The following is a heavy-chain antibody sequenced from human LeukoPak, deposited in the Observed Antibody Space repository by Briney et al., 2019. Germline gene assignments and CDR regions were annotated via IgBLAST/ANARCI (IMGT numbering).Heavy chain of an antibody. CDR1: GFTFSSYG. D-gene: IGHD2-2*01. V-gene: IGHV3-30*02. J-gene: IGHJ4*02. CDR3: AKVGIVVVPAALDY. CDR2: IRYDGSNK. Sequence: GGSLRLFCAASGFTFSSYGMHWVRQAPGKGLEWVAFIRYDGSNKYYADSVKGRFTISRDNPKNTLYLQMNSLRAEDTAVYYCAKVGIVVVPAALDYWGQGTLVTVSS.